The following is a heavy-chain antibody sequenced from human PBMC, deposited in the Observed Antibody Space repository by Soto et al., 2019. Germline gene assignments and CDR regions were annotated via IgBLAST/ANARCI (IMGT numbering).Heavy chain of an antibody. J-gene: IGHJ4*02. CDR2: IIPIIGTT. D-gene: IGHD6-13*01. Sequence: QMQLVQSGAEVKKPGSSVKVSCKASGGTFNNYAVTWVRQAPGQGLEWMGGIIPIIGTTTYAQKFQGRVTITADKSTSTAYMERSSLRSEDTAVYYCASTDGTSGYGDYWGQGTLVTVAS. V-gene: IGHV1-69*06. CDR3: ASTDGTSGYGDY. CDR1: GGTFNNYA.